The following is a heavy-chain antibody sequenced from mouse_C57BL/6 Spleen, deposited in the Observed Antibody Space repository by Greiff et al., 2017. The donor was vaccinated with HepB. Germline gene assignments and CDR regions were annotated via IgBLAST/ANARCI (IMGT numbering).Heavy chain of an antibody. CDR1: GFTFSDYG. CDR2: ISSGSSTI. J-gene: IGHJ4*01. CDR3: ASSYGYYAMDY. V-gene: IGHV5-17*01. Sequence: EVKLQESGGGLVKPGGSLKLSCAASGFTFSDYGMHWVRQAPEKGLEWVAYISSGSSTIYYADTVKGRFTISRDNAKNTLFLQMTSLRSEDTAMYYCASSYGYYAMDYWGQGTSVTVSS. D-gene: IGHD1-1*02.